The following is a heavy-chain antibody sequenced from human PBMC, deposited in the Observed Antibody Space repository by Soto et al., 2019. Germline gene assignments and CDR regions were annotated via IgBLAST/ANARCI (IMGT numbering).Heavy chain of an antibody. CDR2: ISYDGSNK. Sequence: GGSLRLSCAASGFTFSSYAMHWVRQAPGKGLEWVAVISYDGSNKYYADSVKGRFTISRDNSKNTLYLQMNSLRAEDTAVYYCARDEVITGTTGYGMDVWGQGTTVTVSS. D-gene: IGHD1-7*01. V-gene: IGHV3-30-3*01. CDR3: ARDEVITGTTGYGMDV. CDR1: GFTFSSYA. J-gene: IGHJ6*02.